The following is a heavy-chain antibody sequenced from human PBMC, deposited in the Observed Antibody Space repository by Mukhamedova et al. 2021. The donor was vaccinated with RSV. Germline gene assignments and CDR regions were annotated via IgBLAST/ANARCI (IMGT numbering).Heavy chain of an antibody. D-gene: IGHD2-15*01. J-gene: IGHJ4*02. Sequence: GLEWVAVISYDGSNYYVDSVRGRFTISRDNSKNTLYLQMTGLRTEXTAVYXFAKXXHXIVAFIDYWCXGSLVXXSS. CDR2: ISYDGSN. V-gene: IGHV3-30*01. CDR3: AKXXHXIVAFIDY.